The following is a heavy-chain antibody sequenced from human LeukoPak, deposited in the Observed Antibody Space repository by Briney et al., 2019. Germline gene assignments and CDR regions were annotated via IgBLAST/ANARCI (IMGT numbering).Heavy chain of an antibody. CDR1: GYTFTSYG. Sequence: ASVKVSCKASGYTFTSYGISWVRQAPGQGLEWMGWISAYNGNTNYAQKLQGRVTMTTDTSTSTAYMELRSLRSDDTAVYYCARDPRYCSSTSCYTPSYYYYYYGMDVWGQGTTVTVSS. CDR3: ARDPRYCSSTSCYTPSYYYYYYGMDV. J-gene: IGHJ6*02. CDR2: ISAYNGNT. V-gene: IGHV1-18*01. D-gene: IGHD2-2*02.